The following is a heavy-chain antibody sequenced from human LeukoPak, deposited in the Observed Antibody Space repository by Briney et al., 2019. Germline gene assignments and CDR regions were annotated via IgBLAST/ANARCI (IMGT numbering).Heavy chain of an antibody. CDR3: ARARRPDGVVPAACYMYV. Sequence: GGSLRLSCAASGFTFSSYWMSWVRQAPGKGLEWVAYIKHDGSDKYHVDSVKGRFTISRDNSKNSLYLQMNSLRADDTAVYYCARARRPDGVVPAACYMYVWGKGTTVTVSS. J-gene: IGHJ6*03. CDR2: IKHDGSDK. V-gene: IGHV3-7*01. D-gene: IGHD2-2*01. CDR1: GFTFSSYW.